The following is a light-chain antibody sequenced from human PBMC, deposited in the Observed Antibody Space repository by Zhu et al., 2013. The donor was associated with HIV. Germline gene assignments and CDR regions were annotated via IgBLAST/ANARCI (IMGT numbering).Light chain of an antibody. CDR1: SLRNYF. CDR3: NSRDSSGNHWV. Sequence: SSELTQEPAVSVALGQTVRISCQGDSLRNYFASWYQQKPGQAPVLVLYGKNIRPAGIPDRFSGSNSGTTAALTITGAQAEDEADFYCNSRDSSGNHWVFGGGTKLTVL. V-gene: IGLV3-19*01. J-gene: IGLJ3*02. CDR2: GKN.